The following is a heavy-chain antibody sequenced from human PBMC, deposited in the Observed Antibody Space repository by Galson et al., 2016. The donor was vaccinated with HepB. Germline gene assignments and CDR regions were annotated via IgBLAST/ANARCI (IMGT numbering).Heavy chain of an antibody. CDR3: ARMLVTRTGQGYFDN. CDR2: VSYDESNN. D-gene: IGHD3/OR15-3a*01. J-gene: IGHJ4*02. CDR1: GFSVSSYL. V-gene: IGHV3-30-3*01. Sequence: SLRLSCAASGFSVSSYLVHWVRQAPGKGLEWVAFVSYDESNNYYADSVKGRFTPSIDTSKNTLYLQMDSLRADDTAVYHCARMLVTRTGQGYFDNWGQGTLVTVSS.